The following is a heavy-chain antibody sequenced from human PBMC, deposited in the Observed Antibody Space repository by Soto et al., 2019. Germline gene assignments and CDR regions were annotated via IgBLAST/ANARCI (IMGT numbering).Heavy chain of an antibody. Sequence: SVQVSGMASGGSFTYTLSWVRQAPGQGLEWMGGIIPIFGTTNYAQKFQGRVTITADESTKTAYMELSTLRSEDTAVYYCARLHSHGTYGMDVWGQGTTVTVSS. D-gene: IGHD5-18*01. CDR1: GGSFTYT. J-gene: IGHJ6*02. CDR3: ARLHSHGTYGMDV. V-gene: IGHV1-69*13. CDR2: IIPIFGTT.